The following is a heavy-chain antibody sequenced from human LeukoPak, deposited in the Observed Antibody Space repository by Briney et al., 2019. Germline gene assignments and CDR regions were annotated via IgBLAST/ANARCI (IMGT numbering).Heavy chain of an antibody. CDR3: ARGGYYGSGNDFRFDP. V-gene: IGHV3-7*01. D-gene: IGHD3-10*01. Sequence: GGSLRLSCAASGFNFSTYWMTWVRQVLGKGLEWVANIKEDGSEIYYVDAVKGRLSISRDNAKTSLYLQMNNLSVADTAVYYCARGGYYGSGNDFRFDPWGQGTLVTVSS. J-gene: IGHJ5*02. CDR1: GFNFSTYW. CDR2: IKEDGSEI.